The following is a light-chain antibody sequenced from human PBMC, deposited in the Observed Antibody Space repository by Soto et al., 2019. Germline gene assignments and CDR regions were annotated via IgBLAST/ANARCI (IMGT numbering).Light chain of an antibody. J-gene: IGKJ5*01. CDR3: QQYNKWPPIA. CDR1: QFLSSY. V-gene: IGKV3-11*01. Sequence: EVVLTQSPATLSLAPGERSTLSCRSSQFLSSYLAWYQQKPGQPPRLLIYDTSNRATGIPARFSGSGSGTEFTLTISSLQSEDFAVYYCQQYNKWPPIAFGQGTRLEIK. CDR2: DTS.